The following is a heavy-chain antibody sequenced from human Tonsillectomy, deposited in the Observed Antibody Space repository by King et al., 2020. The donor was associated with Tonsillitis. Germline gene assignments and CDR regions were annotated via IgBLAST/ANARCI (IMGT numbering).Heavy chain of an antibody. CDR3: AKDETPYCGGDRYSLFDY. CDR1: GFSFSSYA. D-gene: IGHD2-21*02. J-gene: IGHJ4*02. V-gene: IGHV3-23*04. CDR2: ISGSGGST. Sequence: VQLVESGGGLVQPGGSLRLSCEASGFSFSSYAMSWVRQAPGKGLEWVSGISGSGGSTYYADSVKGRFTISRDNSKNTLYLQMNSLRAEDTAVYYCAKDETPYCGGDRYSLFDYWGQGTLVTVSS.